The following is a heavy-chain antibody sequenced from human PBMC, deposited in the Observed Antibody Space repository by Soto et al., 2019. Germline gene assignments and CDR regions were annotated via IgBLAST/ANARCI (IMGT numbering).Heavy chain of an antibody. CDR3: VHSRCGGDCLQSYSSHYYYGMDI. D-gene: IGHD2-21*02. Sequence: QITLKESGPTLVKPTQTLTLTCTFSGFSLSTGGMGVGWIRQPPGKALEWLALIYWDGDRRYRPSLMSRLTIAKETSKNRVVLTMTTMDPVDTATYYCVHSRCGGDCLQSYSSHYYYGMDIWGQGTTVTVSS. V-gene: IGHV2-5*02. J-gene: IGHJ6*02. CDR1: GFSLSTGGMG. CDR2: IYWDGDR.